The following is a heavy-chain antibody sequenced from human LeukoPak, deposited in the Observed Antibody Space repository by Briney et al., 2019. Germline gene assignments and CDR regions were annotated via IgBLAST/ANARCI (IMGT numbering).Heavy chain of an antibody. CDR1: GFTFDDYA. CDR2: ISWNSGSI. V-gene: IGHV3-9*01. CDR3: AGHHQAYSRTY. D-gene: IGHD6-13*01. Sequence: GRSLRLSCAASGFTFDDYAMHWVRHAPGKGLEWVSGISWNSGSIGYADSVKGRFTISRDNAKDTLYLQMNSLRAEDSAVYYCAGHHQAYSRTYWGQGTLVTVSS. J-gene: IGHJ4*02.